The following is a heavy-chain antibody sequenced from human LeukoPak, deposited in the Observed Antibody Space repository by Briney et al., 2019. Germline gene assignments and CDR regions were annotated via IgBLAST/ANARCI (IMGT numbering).Heavy chain of an antibody. CDR3: ARVSSGSYDNDY. CDR2: INHSGST. J-gene: IGHJ4*02. V-gene: IGHV4-34*01. Sequence: SETLSLTCAVYGVSFSGYYWSWLRQPPGKGLEWIGEINHSGSTNYNPSLKSRVTISVDTSKNQFSLKLSSVTAADTAVYYCARVSSGSYDNDYWGQGTLVTVSS. CDR1: GVSFSGYY. D-gene: IGHD1-26*01.